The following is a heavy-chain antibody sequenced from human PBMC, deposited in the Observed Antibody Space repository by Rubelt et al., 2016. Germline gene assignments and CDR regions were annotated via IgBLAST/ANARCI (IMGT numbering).Heavy chain of an antibody. CDR1: GGSISSYY. CDR2: IYYSGST. D-gene: IGHD6-19*01. J-gene: IGHJ4*02. Sequence: QLQLQESGPGLVKPSETLSLTCTVSGGSISSYYWSWIRQPPGKGLGWIGYIYYSGSTNYNPSLKSGVTISVDKSKNQFSLKLSFVTAVDTAVYYCARGGVAGTFFDYWGQGTLVTVSS. CDR3: ARGGVAGTFFDY. V-gene: IGHV4-59*12.